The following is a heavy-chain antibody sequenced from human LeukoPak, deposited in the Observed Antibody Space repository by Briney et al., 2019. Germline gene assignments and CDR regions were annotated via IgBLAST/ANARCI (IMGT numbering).Heavy chain of an antibody. CDR2: IYCSGST. V-gene: IGHV4-39*07. J-gene: IGHJ2*01. CDR3: ARETGTTFAWYFDL. CDR1: GGSISSSSYY. Sequence: SETLSLTCTVSGGSISSSSYYWGWIRQPPGKGLEWIGSIYCSGSTYYNPSLKSRVTISVDTSKNQFSLKLSSVTAADTAVYYCARETGTTFAWYFDLWGRGTLVTVSS. D-gene: IGHD1-1*01.